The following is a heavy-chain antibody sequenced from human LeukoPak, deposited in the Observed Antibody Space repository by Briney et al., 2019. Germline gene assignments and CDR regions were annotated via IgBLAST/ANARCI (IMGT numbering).Heavy chain of an antibody. J-gene: IGHJ4*02. Sequence: GGSLRLSCAASGFTFSGSTMHWVRQASGKGLEWVGRIRNKANSYATAYVASVKGRFTISRDDSKNTVYLQMNSLKTEDTAVYYCTGQPNYGDYPNWGQGTLVTVSS. CDR3: TGQPNYGDYPN. CDR2: IRNKANSYAT. CDR1: GFTFSGST. V-gene: IGHV3-73*01. D-gene: IGHD4-17*01.